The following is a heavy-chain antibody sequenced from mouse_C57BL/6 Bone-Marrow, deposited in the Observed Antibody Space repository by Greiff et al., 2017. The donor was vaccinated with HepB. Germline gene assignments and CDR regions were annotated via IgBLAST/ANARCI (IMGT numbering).Heavy chain of an antibody. V-gene: IGHV1-9*01. CDR2: ILPGSGST. CDR1: GYTFTGYW. CDR3: ARRATVVATRSFAY. Sequence: QVQLKQSGAELMKPGASVKLSCKATGYTFTGYWIEWVKQRPGHGLEWIGEILPGSGSTNYNEKFKGKATFTADTSSNTAYMQLSSLTTEDSAIYYCARRATVVATRSFAYWGQGTLVTVSA. J-gene: IGHJ3*01. D-gene: IGHD1-1*01.